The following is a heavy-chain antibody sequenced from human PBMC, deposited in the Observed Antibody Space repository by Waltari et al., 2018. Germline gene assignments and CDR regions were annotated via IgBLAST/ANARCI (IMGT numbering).Heavy chain of an antibody. J-gene: IGHJ6*02. V-gene: IGHV1-24*01. CDR2: FDPEEGET. CDR1: GYSLTELS. Sequence: HVQLVQSGAEVQKPGASVKVSCKVSGYSLTELSMHWVRQAPGKGLEWMGGFDPEEGETIYARKLQGRVTVTEDTSTDTAFMELSSLRSEDTAVYYCHGTGLQPYKYGMDVWGQGTTVTVSS. D-gene: IGHD4-4*01. CDR3: HGTGLQPYKYGMDV.